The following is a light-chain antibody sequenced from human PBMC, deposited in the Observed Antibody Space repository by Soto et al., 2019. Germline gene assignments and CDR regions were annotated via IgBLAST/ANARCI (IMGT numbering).Light chain of an antibody. V-gene: IGKV3-15*01. CDR3: QQYNNWPPIP. CDR2: GAS. CDR1: QSVSSN. J-gene: IGKJ5*01. Sequence: EIVLTQAPATLPVSPGERATLSCRASQSVSSNLAWYQQKPGQAPRLLIYGASPRATGIPARFSGSGSGTEFTLTISSLQSEDFAVYYCQQYNNWPPIPFGQGTRLEIK.